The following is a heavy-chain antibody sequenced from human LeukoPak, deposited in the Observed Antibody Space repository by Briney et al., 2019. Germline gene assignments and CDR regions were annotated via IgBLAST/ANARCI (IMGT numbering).Heavy chain of an antibody. J-gene: IGHJ6*02. CDR1: GYTFTSYG. D-gene: IGHD5-18*01. CDR3: AREVDTGMVKYYYGMDV. Sequence: ASVKVSCKASGYTFTSYGISWVRLAPGQGLEWMGWISAYNGNTNYAQKLQGRVTMTTETSTSTAYMELRSLRSDDTAVYYCAREVDTGMVKYYYGMDVWGQGTTVTVSS. CDR2: ISAYNGNT. V-gene: IGHV1-18*01.